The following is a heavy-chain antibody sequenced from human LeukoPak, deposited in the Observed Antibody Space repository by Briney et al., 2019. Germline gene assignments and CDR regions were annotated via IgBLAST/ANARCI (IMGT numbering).Heavy chain of an antibody. CDR3: ALASYSSGWYGDNWFDP. Sequence: GGSLRLSCAASGFTFSSYAMSWVRQAPGKGLEWVSAISGSGGSTYYADPVKGRFTISRDNSKNTLYLQMNSLRAEDTAVYYCALASYSSGWYGDNWFDPWGQGTLVTVSS. J-gene: IGHJ5*02. D-gene: IGHD6-19*01. CDR1: GFTFSSYA. V-gene: IGHV3-23*01. CDR2: ISGSGGST.